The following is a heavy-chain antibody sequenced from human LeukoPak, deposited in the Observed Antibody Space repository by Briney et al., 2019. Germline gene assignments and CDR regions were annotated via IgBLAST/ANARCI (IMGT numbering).Heavy chain of an antibody. CDR1: GFTFSNYA. D-gene: IGHD3-3*01. Sequence: PGGSLRLSCVASGFTFSNYAMHWVRQAPGKGLEYVSAISSNGRSTYYATPVKGRFTISRDNSKNTLYLQMGSLRAEDMAVYYCGRGAIFGVVIGYFDYWGKGTLVTVSS. CDR3: GRGAIFGVVIGYFDY. J-gene: IGHJ4*02. V-gene: IGHV3-64*01. CDR2: ISSNGRST.